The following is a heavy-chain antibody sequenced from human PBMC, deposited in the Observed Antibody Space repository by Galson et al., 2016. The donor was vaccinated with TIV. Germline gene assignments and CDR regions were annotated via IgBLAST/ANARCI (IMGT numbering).Heavy chain of an antibody. Sequence: SVKFSCKASGYTFTEYYIHWVRQAPGQGLEWMGWINPNSGGTMYAQKFQGWVTMTRDTSITTAYMELSRLKSDDTAVYYCAKIGQEHDAFDIWGQGTMVTVFS. CDR3: AKIGQEHDAFDI. CDR1: GYTFTEYY. CDR2: INPNSGGT. V-gene: IGHV1-2*04. J-gene: IGHJ3*02. D-gene: IGHD1/OR15-1a*01.